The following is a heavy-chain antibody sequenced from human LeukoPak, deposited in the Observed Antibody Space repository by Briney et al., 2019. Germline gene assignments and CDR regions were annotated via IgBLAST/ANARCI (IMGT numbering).Heavy chain of an antibody. CDR1: GYTFTSYG. CDR2: ISAYNGNT. V-gene: IGHV1-18*01. J-gene: IGHJ4*02. Sequence: ASVKVSCKASGYTFTSYGISWARQAPGQGLEWMGWISAYNGNTNYAQKLQGRVTMTTDTSTSTAYMELRSLRSDDTAVYYCARRYCSSTSCPQDYWGQGTLVTVSS. D-gene: IGHD2-2*01. CDR3: ARRYCSSTSCPQDY.